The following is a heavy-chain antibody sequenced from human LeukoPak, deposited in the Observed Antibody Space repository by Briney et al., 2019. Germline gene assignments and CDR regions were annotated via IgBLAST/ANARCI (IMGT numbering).Heavy chain of an antibody. CDR2: IYYSGST. J-gene: IGHJ4*02. D-gene: IGHD2-15*01. Sequence: PSQTLSLTCTVSGGSISSGGYYWSWIRQHPGQGLEWIGYIYYSGSTYYNPSLKSRVTISVDTSKSHFSLKLSSVTAADTAVYYCARVSGYCSDGSCENFDYWGQGTLVTVSS. V-gene: IGHV4-31*03. CDR1: GGSISSGGYY. CDR3: ARVSGYCSDGSCENFDY.